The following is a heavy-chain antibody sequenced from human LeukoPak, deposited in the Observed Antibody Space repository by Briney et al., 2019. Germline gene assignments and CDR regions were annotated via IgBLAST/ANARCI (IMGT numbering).Heavy chain of an antibody. J-gene: IGHJ4*02. D-gene: IGHD1-20*01. Sequence: SETLSLTCAVYGGSFSGYYWSWIRQPPGKGLEWIGEINHSGSTNYNPSLKSRVTISVDTSKNQFSLKLSSVTAADTAVYYCASYGGVTGSDYWGQGTLVTVSS. V-gene: IGHV4-34*01. CDR2: INHSGST. CDR3: ASYGGVTGSDY. CDR1: GGSFSGYY.